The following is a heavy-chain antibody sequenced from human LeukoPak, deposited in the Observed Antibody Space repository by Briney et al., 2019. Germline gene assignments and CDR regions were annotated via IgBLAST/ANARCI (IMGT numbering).Heavy chain of an antibody. CDR1: GFTFSSYA. V-gene: IGHV3-23*01. CDR3: ARDGPDTYYYGSGSYYSGMDV. CDR2: ISGSGGNT. Sequence: GGSLRLSCAASGFTFSSYAMSWVRQAPGKGLEWVSAISGSGGNTYYADSVKGRFTISRDNSKNTLYLQMNSLRAEDTAVYYCARDGPDTYYYGSGSYYSGMDVWGQGTTVTVSS. D-gene: IGHD3-10*01. J-gene: IGHJ6*02.